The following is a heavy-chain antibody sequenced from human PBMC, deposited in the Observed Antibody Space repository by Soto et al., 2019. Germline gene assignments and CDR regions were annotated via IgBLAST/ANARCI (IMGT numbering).Heavy chain of an antibody. V-gene: IGHV3-21*05. D-gene: IGHD6-19*01. CDR3: AKDIVADSGWYTFDS. CDR1: GFTFSGHI. Sequence: GGSLRLSCAASGFTFSGHIMIWVRQAPGKGLEWVSYISDTSSDIYYADSVKGRFTISRDNAMNTLYLQMNTLRAEDTAVYYCAKDIVADSGWYTFDSWGEGT. CDR2: ISDTSSDI. J-gene: IGHJ4*02.